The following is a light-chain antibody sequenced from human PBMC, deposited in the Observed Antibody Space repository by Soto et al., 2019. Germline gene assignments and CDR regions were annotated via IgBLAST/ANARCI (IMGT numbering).Light chain of an antibody. CDR3: QQYNNWPRT. V-gene: IGKV3-15*01. CDR2: GAS. J-gene: IGKJ1*01. Sequence: FVLPQSPATLSVSPGERATLSCRASQSVSSNLAWYQQKPGQAPRLLIYGASTRATGIPARFSGSGSGTEFTLTISSLQSEDFAVYYCQQYNNWPRTFGQGTKVDIK. CDR1: QSVSSN.